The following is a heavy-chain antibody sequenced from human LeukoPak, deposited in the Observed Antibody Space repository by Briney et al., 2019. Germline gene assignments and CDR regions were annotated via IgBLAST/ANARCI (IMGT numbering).Heavy chain of an antibody. D-gene: IGHD3-16*01. CDR3: ARVTEYYYMDV. Sequence: GGSLRLSCAASRFTFDDYAMHWVRQAPGKGLEWVSGISWNGGSTGYADSVKGRFTISRDNAKNSLYLQMNSLRAEDTALYYCARVTEYYYMDVWGKGTTVTVSS. J-gene: IGHJ6*03. CDR1: RFTFDDYA. V-gene: IGHV3-20*04. CDR2: ISWNGGST.